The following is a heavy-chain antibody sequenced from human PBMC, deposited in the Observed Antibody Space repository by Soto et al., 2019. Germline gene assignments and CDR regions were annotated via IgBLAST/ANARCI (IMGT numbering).Heavy chain of an antibody. CDR1: GFTFSSYA. CDR3: AKDIWDCSGGSCPSAEYFQH. D-gene: IGHD2-15*01. V-gene: IGHV3-23*01. CDR2: ISGSGGST. Sequence: VQLLESGGGLVQPGGSLRLSCAASGFTFSSYAMSWVRQAPGKGLEWVSAISGSGGSTYYADSVKGRFTISRDNSKNTLYLQMNSLRAEDTAVYYCAKDIWDCSGGSCPSAEYFQHWGQGTLVTVSS. J-gene: IGHJ1*01.